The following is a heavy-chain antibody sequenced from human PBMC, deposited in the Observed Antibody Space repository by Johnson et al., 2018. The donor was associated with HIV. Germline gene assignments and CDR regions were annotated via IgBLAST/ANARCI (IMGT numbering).Heavy chain of an antibody. CDR2: ISWDGNRN. J-gene: IGHJ3*02. V-gene: IGHV3-43D*03. Sequence: VQLVESGGAVVQPGGSLRLSCAASGFTYDDYAIHWVRQSPGKGLEWVSLISWDGNRNYYADSVKGRFTISRDNSKTTLYLQMNSLRDEDTAVYYCANSLLLDAFNIWGQGTMVTVSS. CDR3: ANSLLLDAFNI. CDR1: GFTYDDYA.